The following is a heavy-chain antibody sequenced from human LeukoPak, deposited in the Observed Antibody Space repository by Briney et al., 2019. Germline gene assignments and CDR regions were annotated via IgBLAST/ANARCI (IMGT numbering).Heavy chain of an antibody. V-gene: IGHV3-30*04. D-gene: IGHD5-12*01. CDR3: AKGGGYEAQYYYYYLDV. J-gene: IGHJ6*03. CDR2: ILYDGSNK. CDR1: GFTFSSYA. Sequence: GGSLRLSCAASGFTFSSYAMHWVRQAPGKGLEWVAVILYDGSNKYYADSVKGRFTISRDNSKNTLYLQMKSLRAEDTAVYYCAKGGGYEAQYYYYYLDVWGKGTTVTISS.